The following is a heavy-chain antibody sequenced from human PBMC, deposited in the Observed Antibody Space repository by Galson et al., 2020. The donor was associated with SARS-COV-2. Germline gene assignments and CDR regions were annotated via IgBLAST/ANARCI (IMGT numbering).Heavy chain of an antibody. CDR2: IKSKTDGGTT. D-gene: IGHD3-16*02. Sequence: GGSLRLSCAASGFTFSNAWMSWVRQAPGKGLEWVGRIKSKTDGGTTDYAGPVKGRFTISRDDSKNTLYLQMNSLKTEDTAVYYCTTDRYYDYVWGSYRLVDYWGQGTLVTVSS. V-gene: IGHV3-15*01. CDR3: TTDRYYDYVWGSYRLVDY. CDR1: GFTFSNAW. J-gene: IGHJ4*02.